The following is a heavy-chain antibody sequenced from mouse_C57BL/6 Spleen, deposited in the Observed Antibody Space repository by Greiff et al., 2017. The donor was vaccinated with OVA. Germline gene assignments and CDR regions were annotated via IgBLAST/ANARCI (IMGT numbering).Heavy chain of an antibody. CDR1: GYTFTDYY. CDR2: INPNNGGT. CDR3: ARQGTEDYCDY. Sequence: VQLQQSGPELVKPGASVKISCKASGYTFTDYYMNWVKQSHGKSLEWIGDINPNNGGTSYNQKFKGKATLTVDKSSSTAYMELRSLTSEDSAVYYCARQGTEDYCDYWGQGTTLTVSA. D-gene: IGHD4-1*01. J-gene: IGHJ2*01. V-gene: IGHV1-26*01.